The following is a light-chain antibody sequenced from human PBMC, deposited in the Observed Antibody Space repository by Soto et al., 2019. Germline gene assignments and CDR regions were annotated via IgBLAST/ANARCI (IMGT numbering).Light chain of an antibody. CDR2: AAS. CDR1: QGFGNY. V-gene: IGKV1-27*01. Sequence: DIQMTQSSSSLSASVGDRVTITCRASQGFGNYLAWYQQKPGQVPKLLFYAASTLQSGVPSRFSGSGSGTDYTITISSLQPEDVSTYYCQKYNSAFRTFGGGTKVEIK. J-gene: IGKJ4*02. CDR3: QKYNSAFRT.